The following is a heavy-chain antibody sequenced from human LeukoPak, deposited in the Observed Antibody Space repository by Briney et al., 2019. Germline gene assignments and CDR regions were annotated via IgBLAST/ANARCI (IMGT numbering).Heavy chain of an antibody. D-gene: IGHD2-8*01. CDR2: FSGSGGTT. V-gene: IGHV3-23*01. CDR1: GFTCSSYA. Sequence: GGSLRLSCAASGFTCSSYAMNWVRQAPGRGLEWVSGFSGSGGTTYYADSVKGRFTISRDNSKNTLYLQMNSLRAEDTAVYYCANGNRCTSPNCLGYYYFYMDVWGKGTTVTVSS. CDR3: ANGNRCTSPNCLGYYYFYMDV. J-gene: IGHJ6*03.